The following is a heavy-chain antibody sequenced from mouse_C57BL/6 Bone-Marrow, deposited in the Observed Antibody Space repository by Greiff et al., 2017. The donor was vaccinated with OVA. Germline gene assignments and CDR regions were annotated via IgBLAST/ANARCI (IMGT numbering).Heavy chain of an antibody. CDR3: ARPCRSRGFAY. Sequence: QVQLQQPGAELVKPGASVKLSCKASGYTFTSYWMHWVKQRPGQGLEWIGMIHPNSGSTNYNEKFKSKATLTVDKSSSTAYMQLSSLTSEDAAVYYCARPCRSRGFAYWGQGTLVTVSA. J-gene: IGHJ3*01. V-gene: IGHV1-64*01. CDR1: GYTFTSYW. D-gene: IGHD6-5*01. CDR2: IHPNSGST.